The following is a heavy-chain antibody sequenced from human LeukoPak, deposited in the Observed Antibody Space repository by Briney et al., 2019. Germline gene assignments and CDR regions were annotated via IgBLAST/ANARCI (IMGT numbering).Heavy chain of an antibody. D-gene: IGHD3-22*01. V-gene: IGHV4-31*03. CDR1: GVSISSGGYY. Sequence: SQTLSLTCTVSGVSISSGGYYWSWIRQHPGKGLEWIGYIYYSGSTYYNPSLKSRVTISVDTFKNQFSLKLSSVTAADTAVYYCARVAHDSSGYMTLDYWGQGTLVTVSS. CDR3: ARVAHDSSGYMTLDY. J-gene: IGHJ4*02. CDR2: IYYSGST.